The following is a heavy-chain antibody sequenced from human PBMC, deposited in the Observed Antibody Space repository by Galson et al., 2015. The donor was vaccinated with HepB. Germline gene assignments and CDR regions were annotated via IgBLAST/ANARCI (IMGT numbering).Heavy chain of an antibody. V-gene: IGHV4-59*02. CDR1: GASVSTNY. J-gene: IGHJ3*02. D-gene: IGHD3-22*01. Sequence: ETLSLTCNVSGASVSTNYWAWVRQPPGKGLEWIGYIYYSRSTNYSPSLKSRGTIFVDTSKNQISLRLTSVTAADTAVYYCATTYTSGPSLEAFESWGQGTMVTVSS. CDR2: IYYSRST. CDR3: ATTYTSGPSLEAFES.